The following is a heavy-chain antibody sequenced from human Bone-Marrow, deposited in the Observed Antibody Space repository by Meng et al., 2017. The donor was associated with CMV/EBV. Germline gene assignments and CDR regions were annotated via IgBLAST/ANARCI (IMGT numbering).Heavy chain of an antibody. Sequence: GGSLRLSCTVSGGSISSYYWSWIRQPPGKGLEWVSSISSSSSYIYYADSVKGRFTISRDNAKNSLYLQMNSLRAEDTAVYYCAREKRMATVGTVGFDIWGQGTVVTVAS. J-gene: IGHJ3*02. CDR1: GGSISSYY. D-gene: IGHD6-13*01. CDR3: AREKRMATVGTVGFDI. V-gene: IGHV3-21*04. CDR2: ISSSSSYI.